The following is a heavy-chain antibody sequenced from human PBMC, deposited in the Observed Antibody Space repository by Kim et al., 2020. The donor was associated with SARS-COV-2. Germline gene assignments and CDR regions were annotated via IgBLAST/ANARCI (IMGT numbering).Heavy chain of an antibody. CDR3: ARDLRGPGWFDP. CDR1: GFTFSSYG. V-gene: IGHV3-33*01. J-gene: IGHJ5*02. Sequence: GGSLRLSCVAPGFTFSSYGMHWLRQTPDRGLEWVAFIWYDGSNKYYADSVKGRFTVSRDNSKSTLNLQMNSLRVEDTAVYYCARDLRGPGWFDPWGQGTL. CDR2: IWYDGSNK.